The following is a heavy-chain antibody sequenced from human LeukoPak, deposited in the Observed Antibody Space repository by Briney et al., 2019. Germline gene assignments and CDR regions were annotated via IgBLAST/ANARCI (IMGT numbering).Heavy chain of an antibody. Sequence: ASVKVSCKASGYTFTTHDLTWVRQATGQGLEWMGWISAYNGNTNYAQKLQGRVTMTTDTSTSTAYMELRSLRSDDTAVYYCARITYYDFWSGYSEIPFFDYWGQGTLVTVSS. CDR1: GYTFTTHD. J-gene: IGHJ4*02. V-gene: IGHV1-18*01. CDR3: ARITYYDFWSGYSEIPFFDY. D-gene: IGHD3-3*01. CDR2: ISAYNGNT.